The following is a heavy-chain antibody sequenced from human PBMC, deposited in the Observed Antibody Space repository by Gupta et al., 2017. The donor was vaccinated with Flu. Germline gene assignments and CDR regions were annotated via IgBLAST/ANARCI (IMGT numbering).Heavy chain of an antibody. CDR1: GYTFIHFD. V-gene: IGHV1-8*01. J-gene: IGHJ4*03. D-gene: IGHD3-3*01. CDR2: MKPNNGDT. Sequence: QVQMVQSGAEVKRPGASVKVSCKASGYTFIHFDINWVRQAPGQGLEWMGWMKPNNGDTGYAQNFQGRDSMTGDTSTGTAYMELSSLRSDDTAVYYCARGGYDFGSPQIWGQGTLVTVS. CDR3: ARGGYDFGSPQI.